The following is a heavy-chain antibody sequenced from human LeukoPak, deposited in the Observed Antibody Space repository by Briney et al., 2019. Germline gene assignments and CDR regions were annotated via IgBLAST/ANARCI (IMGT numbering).Heavy chain of an antibody. CDR1: GYTFISYA. CDR2: IIPMFGIT. J-gene: IGHJ5*02. Sequence: SVKVSCKASGYTFISYAISWVRQAPGQGLEWMGGIIPMFGITNYTQKFQGRVTITADESTSTAYMELSSLRSEDTAVYYCARDRGGSLDPWGQGTLVTVSS. D-gene: IGHD5-12*01. CDR3: ARDRGGSLDP. V-gene: IGHV1-69*13.